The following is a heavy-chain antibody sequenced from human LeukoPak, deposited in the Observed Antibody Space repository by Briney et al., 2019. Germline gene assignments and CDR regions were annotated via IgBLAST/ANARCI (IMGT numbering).Heavy chain of an antibody. CDR3: ATEKGVRFGEEYYYGMDV. D-gene: IGHD3-10*01. CDR1: GYTLTELS. CDR2: FDPEDGET. V-gene: IGHV1-24*01. Sequence: SVKVSCKVSGYTLTELSMHWVRQAPGKGLEWMGGFDPEDGETIYAQKFQGRVTMIEDTSTDTAYMELSSLRSEDTAVYYCATEKGVRFGEEYYYGMDVWGQGTTVTVSS. J-gene: IGHJ6*02.